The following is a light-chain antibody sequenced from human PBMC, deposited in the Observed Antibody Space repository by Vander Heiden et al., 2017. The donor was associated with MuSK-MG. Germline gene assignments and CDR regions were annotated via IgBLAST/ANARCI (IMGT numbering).Light chain of an antibody. Sequence: SYDRTHPPSVSVSPGQTASITCSGDELGDKYACWYQQKPGQSPVLVIYQDSRRPSGIPERFSGSNSGDTATLTISGTQAVDEADYYCQAWDRSTVVFGGGTKLTVL. CDR2: QDS. CDR1: ELGDKY. V-gene: IGLV3-1*01. J-gene: IGLJ2*01. CDR3: QAWDRSTVV.